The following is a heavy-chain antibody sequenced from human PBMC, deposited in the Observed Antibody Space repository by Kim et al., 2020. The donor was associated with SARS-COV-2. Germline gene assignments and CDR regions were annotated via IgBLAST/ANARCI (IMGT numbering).Heavy chain of an antibody. CDR3: ARDVRYSYYYGMDV. Sequence: SETLSLTCTVSGGSISSGGYYWSWIRQHPGKGLEWIGYIYYSGSTYYNPSLKSRITISVDTSKNQFSLKLSSVTAADTAVYYCARDVRYSYYYGMDVWGQGTTVTVSS. D-gene: IGHD4-4*01. V-gene: IGHV4-31*03. J-gene: IGHJ6*02. CDR2: IYYSGST. CDR1: GGSISSGGYY.